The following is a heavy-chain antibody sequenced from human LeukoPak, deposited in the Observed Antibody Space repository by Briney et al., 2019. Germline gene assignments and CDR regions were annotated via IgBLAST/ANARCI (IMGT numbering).Heavy chain of an antibody. CDR1: GYSFTSYW. CDR3: ARASKGSISLAFRFDP. J-gene: IGHJ5*02. Sequence: GESLKISCKGSGYSFTSYWIGWVRQMPGKGLEWMGRIDPSDSYTNYSPSFQGHVTISADKSISTAYLQWSSLKASDTAMYYCARASKGSISLAFRFDPWGQGTLVTVSS. D-gene: IGHD2-2*01. CDR2: IDPSDSYT. V-gene: IGHV5-10-1*01.